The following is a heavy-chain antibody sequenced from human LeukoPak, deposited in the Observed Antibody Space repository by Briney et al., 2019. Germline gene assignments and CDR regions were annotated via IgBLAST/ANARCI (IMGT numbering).Heavy chain of an antibody. CDR3: ARALEADY. J-gene: IGHJ4*02. CDR1: GFGISSYT. CDR2: ISSSGSKM. V-gene: IGHV3-21*01. Sequence: PGGSLRLSCAASGFGISSYTMNWVPLAPGKGLEWVSSISSSGSKMYYADSLKGRFTVSRDNAKNSLYLQMNSLRAEDTAVYYCARALEADYWGQGTLVTVSS.